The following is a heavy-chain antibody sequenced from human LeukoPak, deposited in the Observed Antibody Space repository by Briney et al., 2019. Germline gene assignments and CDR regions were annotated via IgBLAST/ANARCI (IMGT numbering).Heavy chain of an antibody. J-gene: IGHJ4*02. V-gene: IGHV4-4*02. Sequence: PGGSLRLSCAASGFTVSSNYMSWVRQPPGKGLEWIGEIYHSGSTNYNPSLKSRVTISVDKSKNQFSLKLSSVTAADTAVYYCAAYGSGSYYNGGYFDYWGQGTLVTVSS. CDR3: AAYGSGSYYNGGYFDY. CDR2: IYHSGST. CDR1: GFTVSSNY. D-gene: IGHD3-10*01.